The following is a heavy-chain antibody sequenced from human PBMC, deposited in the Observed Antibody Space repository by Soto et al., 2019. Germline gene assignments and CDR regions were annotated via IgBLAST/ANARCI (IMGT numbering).Heavy chain of an antibody. CDR2: IIPILGIA. J-gene: IGHJ6*03. CDR3: XXXXXXXXKYYYYYYMDV. CDR1: GGTFSSYT. V-gene: IGHV1-69*02. Sequence: QVQLVQSGAEVKKPGSSVKVSCKASGGTFSSYTISWVRQAPGQGLEWMGRIIPILGIANYAQKFQGRVTITADKSTSTAYMELSSLXXXXXXVYYXXXXXXXXXKYYYYYYMDVWGKGTTVTVSS.